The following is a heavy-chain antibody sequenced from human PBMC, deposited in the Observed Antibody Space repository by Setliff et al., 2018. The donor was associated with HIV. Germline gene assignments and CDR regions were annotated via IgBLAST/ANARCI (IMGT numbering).Heavy chain of an antibody. J-gene: IGHJ4*02. CDR3: ARANFWSGYYGY. CDR1: GGSISSSSYY. V-gene: IGHV4-39*07. D-gene: IGHD3-3*01. Sequence: SETLSLTCSVFGGSISSSSYYWGWIRQSPGRGLEWIGSIYYSGSTYYNPYLKSRVTISVDTSKNQFSLKLSSVTAADTAVYYCARANFWSGYYGYWGQGTLVTVSS. CDR2: IYYSGST.